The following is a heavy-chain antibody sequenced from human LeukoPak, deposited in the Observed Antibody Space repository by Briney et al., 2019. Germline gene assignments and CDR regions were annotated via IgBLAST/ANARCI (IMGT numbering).Heavy chain of an antibody. CDR3: ATGLRLSYYYYGMDV. J-gene: IGHJ6*02. D-gene: IGHD6-19*01. V-gene: IGHV4-34*01. CDR1: GGSFSGYY. Sequence: SETLSLTCAVYGGSFSGYYWSWIRQPPGKGLEWTGEINHSGSTNYNPSLKSRVTISVDTSKNQFSLKLSSVTAADTAVYYCATGLRLSYYYYGMDVWGQGTTVTVSS. CDR2: INHSGST.